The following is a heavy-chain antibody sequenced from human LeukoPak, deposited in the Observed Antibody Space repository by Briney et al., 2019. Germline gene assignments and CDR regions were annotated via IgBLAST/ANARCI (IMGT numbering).Heavy chain of an antibody. CDR3: ARDLEYTYCGGDCYSAFDI. J-gene: IGHJ3*02. CDR1: GFTFSSYS. V-gene: IGHV3-21*04. Sequence: PGGSLRLSCAASGFTFSSYSMDWVRQAPGKGLEWVSSISSRSSYIYYADPVKGRFTISRDNSKNTLYLQMNSLRAEDTAVYYCARDLEYTYCGGDCYSAFDIWGQGTMVTVSS. CDR2: ISSRSSYI. D-gene: IGHD2-21*02.